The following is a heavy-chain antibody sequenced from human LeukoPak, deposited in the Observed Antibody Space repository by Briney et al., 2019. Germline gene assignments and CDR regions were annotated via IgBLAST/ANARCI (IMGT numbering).Heavy chain of an antibody. Sequence: GGSLRLSCAASGLFSTYAMSWVRQIPGKGLEWVSAISGSDPGTYYADSVKGRFTISRVNSRNTLYLQMNRLRVEDTAVYYCAKGSRGSCRGAYCYSFDNWGQGAVVTVSS. CDR3: AKGSRGSCRGAYCYSFDN. CDR2: ISGSDPGT. J-gene: IGHJ4*02. D-gene: IGHD2-21*02. CDR1: GLFSTYA. V-gene: IGHV3-23*01.